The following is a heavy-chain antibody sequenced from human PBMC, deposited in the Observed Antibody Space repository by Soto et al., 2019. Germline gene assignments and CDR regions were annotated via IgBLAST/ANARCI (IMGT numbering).Heavy chain of an antibody. D-gene: IGHD3-3*01. Sequence: GGSLRLSCVASGFSFSNYNMNWVRQAPGKGLEWVSYIADSSDTVHYADSVRGRFTISRDNAESSLYLQMNSLRDEDTAVYFCARDFGHGYYLDYWGRGTLVTVSS. V-gene: IGHV3-48*02. CDR3: ARDFGHGYYLDY. CDR1: GFSFSNYN. J-gene: IGHJ4*02. CDR2: IADSSDTV.